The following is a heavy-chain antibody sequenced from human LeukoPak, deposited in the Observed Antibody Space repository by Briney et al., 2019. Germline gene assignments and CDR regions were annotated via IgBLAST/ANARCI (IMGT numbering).Heavy chain of an antibody. Sequence: SETLSLTCTVSGGSISSHYWSWIRQPPGKGLEWIGYIYYSGSTNYNPSLKSRVTISVDTSKNQFSLKLSSVTAADTAVYYCARSCSSSSVDVWGKGTTVTVSS. CDR3: ARSCSSSSVDV. V-gene: IGHV4-59*11. CDR2: IYYSGST. J-gene: IGHJ6*04. CDR1: GGSISSHY. D-gene: IGHD6-13*01.